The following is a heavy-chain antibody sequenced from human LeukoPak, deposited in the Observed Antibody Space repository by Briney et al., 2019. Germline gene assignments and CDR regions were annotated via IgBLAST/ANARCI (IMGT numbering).Heavy chain of an antibody. CDR1: GFTFSSYA. CDR2: ISGSGGST. V-gene: IGHV3-23*01. J-gene: IGHJ4*02. D-gene: IGHD6-19*01. CDR3: ARGGTGYSSGWYYFDY. Sequence: PGGSLRLSCAASGFTFSSYAMSWVRQAPGKGLEWVSAISGSGGSTYYADSAKGRFTISRDNSKNTLYLQMNSLRAEDTAVYYCARGGTGYSSGWYYFDYWGQGTLVTVSS.